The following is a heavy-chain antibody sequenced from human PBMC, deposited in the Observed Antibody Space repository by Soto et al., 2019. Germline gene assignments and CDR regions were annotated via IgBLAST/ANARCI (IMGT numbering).Heavy chain of an antibody. J-gene: IGHJ5*02. D-gene: IGHD5-18*01. V-gene: IGHV1-18*04. CDR1: GYMFNNYG. CDR3: ARSPSDLLVTGPWFDP. CDR2: ISDHIGDT. Sequence: QVQVVQSGAEVKNPGASVKVSCKASGYMFNNYGISWVRQAPGQGLEWMGWISDHIGDTNYAQKVQGRVTLSTDTSTSTAYMELRDLRSDDTAVYYCARSPSDLLVTGPWFDPWGQGTQVTVSS.